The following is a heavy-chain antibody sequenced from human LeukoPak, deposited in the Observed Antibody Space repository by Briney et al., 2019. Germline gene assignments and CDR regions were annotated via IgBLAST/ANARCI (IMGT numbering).Heavy chain of an antibody. D-gene: IGHD4-17*01. CDR2: ISYDAVNK. CDR1: GFTFSSYG. J-gene: IGHJ4*02. CDR3: AKSGGQVTTVTTLGY. V-gene: IGHV3-30*18. Sequence: GRSLRLSCAASGFTFSSYGMHWVRQAPGKGLEWVAVISYDAVNKYYADSVKGRFTISRDNSKNTLYLQMNSLRAEDTAVYYCAKSGGQVTTVTTLGYWGQGTLVTVSS.